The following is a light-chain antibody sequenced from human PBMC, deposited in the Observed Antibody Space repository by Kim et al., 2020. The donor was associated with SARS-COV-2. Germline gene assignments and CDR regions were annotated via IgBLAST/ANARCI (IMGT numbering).Light chain of an antibody. CDR3: QQRSNWPIT. Sequence: LSPGERATLSCRASTSFSSYFAWYQQKPGQAPRLLIYDSSNRATGIPARFSCSGSGTDFTLTISSLEPEDFAVYYCQQRSNWPITFGPGTKVDIK. J-gene: IGKJ3*01. V-gene: IGKV3-11*01. CDR1: TSFSSY. CDR2: DSS.